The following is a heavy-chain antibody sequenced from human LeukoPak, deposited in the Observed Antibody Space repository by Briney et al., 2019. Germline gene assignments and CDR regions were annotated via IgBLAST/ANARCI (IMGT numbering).Heavy chain of an antibody. CDR3: TTDLHYYGSGSYYNV. CDR1: GFTFSSYA. J-gene: IGHJ4*02. Sequence: GGSLRLSCAASGFTFSSYAMSWVRQAPGKGLEWVSAISGSGGSTYYADSVKGRFTISRDNSKNTLYLQMNSLKTEDTAVYYCTTDLHYYGSGSYYNVWGQGTLVTVSS. CDR2: ISGSGGST. V-gene: IGHV3-23*01. D-gene: IGHD3-10*01.